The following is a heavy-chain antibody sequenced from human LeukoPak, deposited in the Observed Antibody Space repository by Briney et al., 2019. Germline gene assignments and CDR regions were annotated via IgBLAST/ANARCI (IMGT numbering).Heavy chain of an antibody. CDR3: ARVMANCSGGSCYFDY. D-gene: IGHD2-15*01. V-gene: IGHV1-18*01. J-gene: IGHJ4*02. Sequence: GASVKVSCKVSGYTFTSYGISWVRQAPGQGLEWMGWISAYNGSTNYAQKLQGRVTMTTDTSTSTAYMELRSLRSDDTAVYYCARVMANCSGGSCYFDYWGQGTLVTVSS. CDR1: GYTFTSYG. CDR2: ISAYNGST.